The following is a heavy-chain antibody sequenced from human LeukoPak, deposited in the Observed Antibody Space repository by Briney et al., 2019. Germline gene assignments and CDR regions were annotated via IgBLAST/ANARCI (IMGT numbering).Heavy chain of an antibody. CDR1: GFTFSDYY. V-gene: IGHV3-11*06. Sequence: GGSLRLSCAASGFTFSDYYISWVRQAPGKGLDWVSYISSSGHYTHYADSVKGRFTISRDNSKNTLYLQMSSLRAEDTAVYYCVKDGSGSYYTYYFDYWGQGTLVTVSS. D-gene: IGHD3-10*01. CDR3: VKDGSGSYYTYYFDY. J-gene: IGHJ4*02. CDR2: ISSSGHYT.